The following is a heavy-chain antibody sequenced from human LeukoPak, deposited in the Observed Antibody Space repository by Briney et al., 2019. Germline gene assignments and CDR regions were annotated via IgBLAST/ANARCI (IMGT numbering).Heavy chain of an antibody. CDR2: ISHDGSNK. CDR3: ARFSLTDAFDI. CDR1: GFTFSSYG. V-gene: IGHV3-30*03. J-gene: IGHJ3*02. Sequence: GGSLRLSCAASGFTFSSYGMHWVRQAPGKGLEWVAVISHDGSNKYYADSVKGRFTISRDNSKNTLYLQMNSLRAEDTAVYYCARFSLTDAFDIWGQGTMVTVSS. D-gene: IGHD3-3*02.